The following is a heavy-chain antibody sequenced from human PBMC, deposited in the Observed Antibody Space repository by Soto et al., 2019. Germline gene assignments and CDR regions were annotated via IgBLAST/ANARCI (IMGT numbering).Heavy chain of an antibody. CDR3: ATSYGSGSYFLGY. Sequence: SETLSLTCAVSGGSISSSNWWSWVRQPPGKGLEWIGEIYHSGSTNYNPSLKSRVTISVDKSKNQFSLKLSSVTAADTAVYYCATSYGSGSYFLGYWGQGTLVTVSS. CDR1: GGSISSSNW. V-gene: IGHV4-4*02. CDR2: IYHSGST. J-gene: IGHJ4*02. D-gene: IGHD3-10*01.